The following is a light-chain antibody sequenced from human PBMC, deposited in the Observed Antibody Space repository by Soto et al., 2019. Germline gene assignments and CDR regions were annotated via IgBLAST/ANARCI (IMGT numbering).Light chain of an antibody. V-gene: IGKV3-20*01. CDR3: QKYGSSHRT. CDR2: GAS. J-gene: IGKJ3*01. CDR1: QSLTTD. Sequence: ERVMTPSPATLSVSPGERATLSCRARQSLTTDLAWYQQKPGQPTRLLIYGASSRATGIPDRFSGSGSGTDFTPTTSRLEPEDFAVYYCQKYGSSHRTSGTGPKWIS.